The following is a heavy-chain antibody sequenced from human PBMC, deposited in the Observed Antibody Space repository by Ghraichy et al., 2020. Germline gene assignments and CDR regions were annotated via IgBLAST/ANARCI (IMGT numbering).Heavy chain of an antibody. CDR3: AKLCAADYSNYVFPDRWFDP. CDR2: ISGSGGST. CDR1: GFTFSSYA. V-gene: IGHV3-23*01. J-gene: IGHJ5*02. D-gene: IGHD4-11*01. Sequence: GGSLRLSCAASGFTFSSYAMSWVRQAPGKGLEWVSAISGSGGSTYYADSVKGRFTISRDNSKNTLYLQMNSLRAEDTAVYYCAKLCAADYSNYVFPDRWFDPWGQGTLVTVSS.